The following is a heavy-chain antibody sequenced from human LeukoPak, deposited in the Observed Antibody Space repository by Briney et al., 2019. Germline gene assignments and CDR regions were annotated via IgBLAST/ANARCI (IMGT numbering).Heavy chain of an antibody. J-gene: IGHJ4*02. Sequence: SETLSLTCTVSGGSISSYYWSWIRQPPGKGLEWIGYIYYSGSTNYNPSLKSRVTISVDTSKNQFSLKLSSVTAADTAVYYCARNGDYYEKSGYYYLFDFWGQGTLVTVSS. CDR1: GGSISSYY. V-gene: IGHV4-59*01. D-gene: IGHD3-22*01. CDR2: IYYSGST. CDR3: ARNGDYYEKSGYYYLFDF.